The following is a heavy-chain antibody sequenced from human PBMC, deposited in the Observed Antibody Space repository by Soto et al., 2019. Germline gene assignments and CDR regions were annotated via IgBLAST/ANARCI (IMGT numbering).Heavy chain of an antibody. CDR3: AKDTGRGGGSVFDY. V-gene: IGHV3-23*01. CDR1: GFIFSNYA. Sequence: GGSLRLSCAPSGFIFSNYAMSWVRQARGEGLEWVSAISGSGADTYYTESVKGRFTISRDNFKNTLYLQMNSLRAEDTAVYYCAKDTGRGGGSVFDYWGQGTLVTVS. D-gene: IGHD2-15*01. J-gene: IGHJ4*02. CDR2: ISGSGADT.